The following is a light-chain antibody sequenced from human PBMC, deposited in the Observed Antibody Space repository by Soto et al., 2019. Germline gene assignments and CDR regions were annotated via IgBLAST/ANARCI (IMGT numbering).Light chain of an antibody. CDR1: QSLSRN. CDR3: QQYEDWAYT. V-gene: IGKV3-15*01. J-gene: IGKJ2*01. Sequence: EIVMTQSPATLSVSPGERATLSCRASQSLSRNLAWYQQKPVQAPRLLIYDASTRATGLPARFSGSGSGTAFTLTIDSLQSEDFAVYYCQQYEDWAYTFGQGTKLEIK. CDR2: DAS.